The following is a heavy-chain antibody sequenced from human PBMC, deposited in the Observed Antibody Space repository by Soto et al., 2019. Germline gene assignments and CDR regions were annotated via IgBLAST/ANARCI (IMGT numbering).Heavy chain of an antibody. D-gene: IGHD6-13*01. CDR2: VDSRGST. J-gene: IGHJ4*02. V-gene: IGHV3-53*01. CDR3: AKDFPYSSSWYEIRYFDY. Sequence: GGSLRLSCAASGFTVSVNYMNWVRQAPGKGLEWVSLVDSRGSTYYADSVKGRFTISRDNSKNTLSLQMNSLRVEDTAVYYCAKDFPYSSSWYEIRYFDYWGQGTLVTVSS. CDR1: GFTVSVNY.